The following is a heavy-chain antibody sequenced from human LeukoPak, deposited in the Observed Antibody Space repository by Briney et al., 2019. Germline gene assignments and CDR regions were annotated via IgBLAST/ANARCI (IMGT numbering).Heavy chain of an antibody. V-gene: IGHV4-34*01. CDR2: INHSGST. CDR1: GGSFSGYY. D-gene: IGHD3-10*01. J-gene: IGHJ6*03. CDR3: AREDSGSYYNYYDFYMDV. Sequence: KSSETLSLTCAVYGGSFSGYYWSWIRQPPGKGLEWIGEINHSGSTNYNPSLKSRVTLSVDTSKTQFSLRLSSVTAADTAVYYCAREDSGSYYNYYDFYMDVWGKGTTVTISS.